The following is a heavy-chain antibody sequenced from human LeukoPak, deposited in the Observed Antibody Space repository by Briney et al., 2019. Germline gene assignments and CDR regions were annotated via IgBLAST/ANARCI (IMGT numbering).Heavy chain of an antibody. V-gene: IGHV4-61*02. J-gene: IGHJ4*02. D-gene: IGHD3-3*01. CDR3: ARGRQNYDFWSGYSSFDY. Sequence: SETLSLTCTVSGYSISSGYYWSWIRQPAGKGLEWIGRIYTTGSTNYNPSLKSRVTISLDTSKNQFSLKLSSVTAADTAVYYCARGRQNYDFWSGYSSFDYWGQGTLVTVSS. CDR1: GYSISSGYY. CDR2: IYTTGST.